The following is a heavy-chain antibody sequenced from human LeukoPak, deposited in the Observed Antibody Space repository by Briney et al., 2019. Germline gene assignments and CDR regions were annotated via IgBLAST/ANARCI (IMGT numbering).Heavy chain of an antibody. D-gene: IGHD1-1*01. Sequence: PGGSLRLSCAASGFTFSSYAMSWVRQAPARGLEWVSSLRGDGSTFYADSVKGRFTLSRDESRNTVYLQMNNLRVEDTAVYYCAEASWVANADAVLWGQGTLVTVSS. V-gene: IGHV3-23*01. J-gene: IGHJ4*02. CDR1: GFTFSSYA. CDR3: AEASWVANADAVL. CDR2: LRGDGST.